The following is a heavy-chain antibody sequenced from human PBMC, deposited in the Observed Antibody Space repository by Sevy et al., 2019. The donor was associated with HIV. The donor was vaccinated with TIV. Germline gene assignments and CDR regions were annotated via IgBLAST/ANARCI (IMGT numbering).Heavy chain of an antibody. CDR1: GFTFSDYY. CDR2: ISRSGSTI. CDR3: ARENTMIEETGWFDP. D-gene: IGHD3-22*01. V-gene: IGHV3-11*01. J-gene: IGHJ5*02. Sequence: GESLKISCAASGFTFSDYYMSWIRQAPGKGLEWVSYISRSGSTINYADSVKGRFTISRDNAKNSLYLQINSLRAEDTAVYYCARENTMIEETGWFDPWGQGTLVTVSS.